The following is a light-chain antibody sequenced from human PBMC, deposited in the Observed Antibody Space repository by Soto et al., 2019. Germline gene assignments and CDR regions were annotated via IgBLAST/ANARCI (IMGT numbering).Light chain of an antibody. CDR2: GAS. CDR3: QQYGSSRT. Sequence: EIVLTQSPGTLSLSPGERATLSCRASQSVSSSYLAWYQQKPGQAPRLLIYGASSRATGIPDRFSGSGYGTDFALTISRLEPEDFAVYYCQQYGSSRTVGQGSKAEIK. J-gene: IGKJ1*01. V-gene: IGKV3-20*01. CDR1: QSVSSSY.